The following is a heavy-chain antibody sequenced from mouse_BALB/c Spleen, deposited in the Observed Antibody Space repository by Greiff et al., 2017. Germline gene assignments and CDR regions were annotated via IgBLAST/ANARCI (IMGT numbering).Heavy chain of an antibody. V-gene: IGHV3-6*02. J-gene: IGHJ1*01. CDR3: AREAYHRYFDV. CDR2: ISYDGSN. Sequence: EVQLQESGPGLVKPSQSLSLTCSVTGYSITSGYYWNWIRQFPGNKLEWMGYISYDGSNNYNPSLKNRISITRDTSKNQFFLKLNSVTTEDTATYYCAREAYHRYFDVWRRDHGHRLL. D-gene: IGHD2-10*01. CDR1: GYSITSGYY.